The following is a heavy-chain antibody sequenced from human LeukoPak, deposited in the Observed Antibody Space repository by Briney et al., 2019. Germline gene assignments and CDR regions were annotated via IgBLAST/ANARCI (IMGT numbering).Heavy chain of an antibody. Sequence: GASVKVSCKASGYTFISYDLNWVRQAPGQGLEWMGGIIPIFGTANYAQKFQGRVTITADKSTSTAYMELSSLRSEDTAVYYCASGVGAITLHAFDIWGQGTMVTVSS. CDR1: GYTFISYD. CDR2: IIPIFGTA. CDR3: ASGVGAITLHAFDI. D-gene: IGHD1-26*01. J-gene: IGHJ3*02. V-gene: IGHV1-69*06.